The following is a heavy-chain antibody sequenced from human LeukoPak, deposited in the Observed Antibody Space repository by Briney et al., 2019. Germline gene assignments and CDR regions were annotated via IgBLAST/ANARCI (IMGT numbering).Heavy chain of an antibody. V-gene: IGHV3-48*04. CDR1: GFTFSSYS. J-gene: IGHJ3*02. Sequence: GGSLRLSCAASGFTFSSYSMNWVRQAPGKGLEWVSYISSSSTIYYADSVKGRFTISRDNAKNSLYLQMNSLRAEDTAVYYCARVRLHYDSSGYYLGAFDIWGQGTMVTVSS. D-gene: IGHD3-22*01. CDR3: ARVRLHYDSSGYYLGAFDI. CDR2: ISSSSTI.